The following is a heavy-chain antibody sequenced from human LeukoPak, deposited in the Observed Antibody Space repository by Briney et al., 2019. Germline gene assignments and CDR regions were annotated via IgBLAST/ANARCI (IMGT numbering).Heavy chain of an antibody. V-gene: IGHV3-11*01. CDR1: GFTFSDYY. Sequence: PGGSLRLSCAASGFTFSDYYMSWIRQAPGKGLEWVAYISSSGSTIYYADSVKGRFTISRDNAKNSLYLQMNSLRAEDTAVYYCARSSSWYTNWFDPWGQGTPVTVSS. CDR3: ARSSSWYTNWFDP. D-gene: IGHD6-13*01. CDR2: ISSSGSTI. J-gene: IGHJ5*02.